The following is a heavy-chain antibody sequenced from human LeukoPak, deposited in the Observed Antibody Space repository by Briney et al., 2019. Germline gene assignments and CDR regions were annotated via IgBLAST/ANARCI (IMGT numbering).Heavy chain of an antibody. D-gene: IGHD2-2*01. Sequence: ASETLSLTCTVSGGSISSYYWSWIRQPPGKGLEWIGYIYYSGSTNYNPSLKSRVTISVDTSKNQFSLNLRSVTAADTALYFCVRETSSTWDGGLYADSWGQGTLVTVSS. CDR3: VRETSSTWDGGLYADS. CDR1: GGSISSYY. CDR2: IYYSGST. J-gene: IGHJ4*02. V-gene: IGHV4-59*12.